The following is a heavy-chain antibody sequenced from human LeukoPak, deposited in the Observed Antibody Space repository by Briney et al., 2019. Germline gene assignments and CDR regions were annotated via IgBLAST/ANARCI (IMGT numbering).Heavy chain of an antibody. D-gene: IGHD3-10*01. Sequence: GASVKVSCKVSGYTLSELSIHWVRQAPGKGLEWMGGYDPGDGETFSAQKFQGRVTMTGDTSTSTVYMELSSLTSEDTAVYYCARGEYGRPRTFGYWGQGTLVIVSS. V-gene: IGHV1-24*01. CDR2: YDPGDGET. CDR3: ARGEYGRPRTFGY. CDR1: GYTLSELS. J-gene: IGHJ4*02.